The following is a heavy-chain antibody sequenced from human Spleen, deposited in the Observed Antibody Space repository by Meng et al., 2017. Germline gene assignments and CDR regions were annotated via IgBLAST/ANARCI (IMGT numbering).Heavy chain of an antibody. CDR1: GWSFSGYY. CDR2: INHSGST. CDR3: ARAGGSS. Sequence: QVRLQKWGEGLLKPSEPLSLTCVFYGWSFSGYYWSWISQPPGKGLEWIGEINHSGSTNYNPSLKCRVTISVDTSKNQFSLKLSSVTAADTAVYYCARAGGSSWGQGTLVTVSS. D-gene: IGHD6-13*01. J-gene: IGHJ4*02. V-gene: IGHV4-34*01.